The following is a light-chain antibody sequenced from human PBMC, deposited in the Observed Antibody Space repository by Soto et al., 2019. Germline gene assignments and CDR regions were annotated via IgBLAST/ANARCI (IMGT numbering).Light chain of an antibody. CDR3: HQRSNWPLT. CDR1: QIVNNY. J-gene: IGKJ4*01. Sequence: EIVLTQSPATLSLSPGERATLSCRASQIVNNYLAWYQQKPGQAPRLLIYDASSRATDIPARFSGSGSGTDFTLTISSLEPEDCATYYCHQRSNWPLTCGGGTKVEIK. CDR2: DAS. V-gene: IGKV3-11*01.